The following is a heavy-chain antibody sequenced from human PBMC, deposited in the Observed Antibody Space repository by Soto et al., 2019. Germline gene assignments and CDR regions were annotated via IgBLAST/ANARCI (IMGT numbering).Heavy chain of an antibody. Sequence: PGGSLRLSCAASGFTFSSYGMHWVRQAPGKGLEWVAVISYDGSNKYYADSVKGRFTISRDNSKNTLYLQMNSLRSEDTAVYYCARDLPDSSGWYFDYWGQGTLVTVSS. CDR1: GFTFSSYG. V-gene: IGHV3-30*03. D-gene: IGHD6-19*01. J-gene: IGHJ4*02. CDR3: ARDLPDSSGWYFDY. CDR2: ISYDGSNK.